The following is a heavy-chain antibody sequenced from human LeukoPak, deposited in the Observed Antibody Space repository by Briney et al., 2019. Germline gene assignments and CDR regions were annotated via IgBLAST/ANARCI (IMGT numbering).Heavy chain of an antibody. J-gene: IGHJ6*03. CDR1: GYTFTGYY. Sequence: GASVKVSCKASGYTFTGYYMHWVRQAPGQGLEWMGWINPNSGGTNYAQKFQGRVTMTRDTSISTAYMELSRLRSDDTAVYYCARDSKQLLNYYYYYYMDVWGKGTTVTVSS. CDR2: INPNSGGT. V-gene: IGHV1-2*02. D-gene: IGHD6-6*01. CDR3: ARDSKQLLNYYYYYYMDV.